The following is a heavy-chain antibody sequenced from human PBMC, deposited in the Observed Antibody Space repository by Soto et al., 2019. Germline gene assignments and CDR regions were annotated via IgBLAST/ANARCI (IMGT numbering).Heavy chain of an antibody. CDR2: INPHSGGT. V-gene: IGHV1-2*02. CDR1: GYTFTGYY. Sequence: GASVKVSCKTSGYTFTGYYIYWVRQAPGQGLEWMGWINPHSGGTDSSQKFQGRVTMTRDTSISTAYMELSRLRSDDTAVYYCAGTYCSSTTCPTNYWGQGTLVTVSS. D-gene: IGHD2-2*01. CDR3: AGTYCSSTTCPTNY. J-gene: IGHJ4*02.